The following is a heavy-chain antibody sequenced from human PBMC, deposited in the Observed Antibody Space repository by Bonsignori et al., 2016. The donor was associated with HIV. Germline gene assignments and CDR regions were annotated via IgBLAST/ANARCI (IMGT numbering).Heavy chain of an antibody. Sequence: QLQLQESGPGLVKPSETMSLTCSVSGGSISGSFSSSGYYWGWIRQPPGKGLEWIGNIDYRGHIYYNPSLKSRVTISLDTSKNQFSLNLRSVTAADTAVYYCARSHGDYAGVNMDVWA. CDR2: IDYRGHI. V-gene: IGHV4-39*07. J-gene: IGHJ6*03. D-gene: IGHD4-17*01. CDR1: GGSISGSFSSSGYY. CDR3: ARSHGDYAGVNMDV.